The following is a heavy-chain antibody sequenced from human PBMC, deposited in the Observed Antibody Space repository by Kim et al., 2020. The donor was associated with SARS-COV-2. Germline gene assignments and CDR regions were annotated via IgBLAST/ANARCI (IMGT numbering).Heavy chain of an antibody. CDR1: GGFISSYY. Sequence: SETLSLTCTVSGGFISSYYWSWIRQPPGKGLEWIGYIYYSGNTNYNPSLKSRVTMSVDTSKNQFSLKLSSVTAADTAVYYCARERRDNYYYMDVWGKGTTVTVSS. J-gene: IGHJ6*03. CDR3: ARERRDNYYYMDV. V-gene: IGHV4-59*01. CDR2: IYYSGNT.